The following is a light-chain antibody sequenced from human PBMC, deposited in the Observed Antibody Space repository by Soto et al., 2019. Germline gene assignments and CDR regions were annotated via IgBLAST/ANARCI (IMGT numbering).Light chain of an antibody. J-gene: IGKJ1*01. Sequence: EIVLTQAPATLSLSPGEIATLSCRASQSIGLAIAWYQHKPGQAPRLLIFGASSRATGIPDRFSGSGSGTDFTLTISRLEPEDFAVYYCQQYDTSPWAFGQGTKVDIK. CDR3: QQYDTSPWA. V-gene: IGKV3-20*01. CDR2: GAS. CDR1: QSIGLA.